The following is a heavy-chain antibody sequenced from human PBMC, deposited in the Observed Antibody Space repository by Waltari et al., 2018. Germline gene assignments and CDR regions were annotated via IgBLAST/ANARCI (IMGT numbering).Heavy chain of an antibody. D-gene: IGHD3-22*01. Sequence: VQLVESGGGLIQPGGSLRLSCAASGFTVSIIYMPWVRQAPGKGLEWVSLIYSGGSTNYADSVKCRFTISRDDSKNTLYLQMNSLRAEDTAVYYCARETYYDRSGYFRLGAFDIWGQGTVVTVSS. CDR2: IYSGGST. J-gene: IGHJ3*02. CDR1: GFTVSIIY. V-gene: IGHV3-53*01. CDR3: ARETYYDRSGYFRLGAFDI.